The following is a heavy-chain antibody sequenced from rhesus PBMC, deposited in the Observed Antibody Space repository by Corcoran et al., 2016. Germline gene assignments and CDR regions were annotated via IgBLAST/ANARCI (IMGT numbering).Heavy chain of an antibody. D-gene: IGHD3-3*01. CDR3: AKSVYNIWTGYYTDWYFDL. CDR1: GYRFTSSW. J-gene: IGHJ2*01. V-gene: IGHV5S1*01. Sequence: EVQLVQSGAEVKRPGESLRISCKTSGYRFTSSWISWVYQMPGKGLEWMGSIYPVHSYTRYSPSFQGQVTISAYKSISTTCLQWSSLKASDTATYYCAKSVYNIWTGYYTDWYFDLWGPGTPITISS. CDR2: IYPVHSYT.